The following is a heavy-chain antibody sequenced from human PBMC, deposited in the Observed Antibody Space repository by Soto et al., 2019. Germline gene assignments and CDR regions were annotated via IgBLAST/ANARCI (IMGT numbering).Heavy chain of an antibody. CDR3: ARKEGYFDF. V-gene: IGHV6-1*01. J-gene: IGHJ4*02. CDR2: TYYRSRWYN. CDR1: VYSVSSNSAA. Sequence: SQTISLTFAISVYSVSSNSAAWNWISQSPSRGLEWLGRTYYRSRWYNDYAVSVKSRITVNPDTSKNQFSLQLKSVTPEDTAVYYCARKEGYFDFWGQGTFRTVSS.